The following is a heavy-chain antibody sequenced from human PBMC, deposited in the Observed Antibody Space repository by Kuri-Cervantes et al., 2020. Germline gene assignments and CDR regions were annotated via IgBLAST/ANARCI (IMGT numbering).Heavy chain of an antibody. CDR3: VREKRPYGDYPPTFDY. CDR1: GGSFSGYY. V-gene: IGHV4-34*01. CDR2: IHHSGIT. Sequence: SQTLSLTCAVYGGSFSGYYWSWIRQSPGKGLDWIGQIHHSGITNYNPSLKSRVTISIDTSKNQFSLKLSSVTAADTAVYYCVREKRPYGDYPPTFDYWGQGALVTVSS. J-gene: IGHJ4*02. D-gene: IGHD4-17*01.